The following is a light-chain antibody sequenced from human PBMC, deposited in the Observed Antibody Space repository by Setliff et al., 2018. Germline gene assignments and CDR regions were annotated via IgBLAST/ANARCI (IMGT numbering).Light chain of an antibody. Sequence: QSALAQPHSVSGSPGQSVTISCTGTSSDVGGYNYVSWYQQHPGKAPKLMIYDVSKRPSGVPDRFSGSKSGNTASLTISGLQAEDEADYYCSSYAGSNNPYVFGTGTKVTVL. CDR3: SSYAGSNNPYV. J-gene: IGLJ1*01. V-gene: IGLV2-11*01. CDR1: SSDVGGYNY. CDR2: DVS.